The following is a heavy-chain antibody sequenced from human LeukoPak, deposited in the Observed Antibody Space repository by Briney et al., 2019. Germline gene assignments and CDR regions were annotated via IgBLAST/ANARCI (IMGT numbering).Heavy chain of an antibody. Sequence: PGGSLRLSCAASGFTFSSYAMSCVRQAPGKGLEWVSAISGSGGSTYYADSVKGRFTISRDNSKNTLYLQMNSLRAEDTAVYYCAKIGSAARRYFDYWGQGTLVTVSS. CDR2: ISGSGGST. CDR1: GFTFSSYA. V-gene: IGHV3-23*01. D-gene: IGHD6-6*01. J-gene: IGHJ4*02. CDR3: AKIGSAARRYFDY.